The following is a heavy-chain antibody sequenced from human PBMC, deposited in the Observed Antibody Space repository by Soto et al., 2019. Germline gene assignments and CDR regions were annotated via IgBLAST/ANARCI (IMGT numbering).Heavy chain of an antibody. J-gene: IGHJ6*02. CDR2: IKQDGSEK. V-gene: IGHV3-7*05. D-gene: IGHD2-2*01. CDR3: ASGGAAARLGHYYGMDV. Sequence: GGSLRLSCAASGFTFSSYWMSWVRQAPGKGLEWVANIKQDGSEKYYVDSVKGRFTISRDNAKNSLYLQMNSLRAEDTAVYYCASGGAAARLGHYYGMDVWGQGTTVTVSS. CDR1: GFTFSSYW.